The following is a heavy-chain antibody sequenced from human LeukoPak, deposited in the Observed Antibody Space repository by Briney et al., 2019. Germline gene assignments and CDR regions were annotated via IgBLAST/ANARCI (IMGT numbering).Heavy chain of an antibody. Sequence: PGGSLRLSCAASGFTFSSYAMHWVRQAPGKGLEGGAVISYDGSNKYYADSVKGRFTISRDNSKNTLYLQMNSLRAEDTAVYYCAREGAVVAPPNAFDIWGQGTMVTVSS. J-gene: IGHJ3*02. CDR3: AREGAVVAPPNAFDI. CDR2: ISYDGSNK. CDR1: GFTFSSYA. D-gene: IGHD2-15*01. V-gene: IGHV3-30-3*01.